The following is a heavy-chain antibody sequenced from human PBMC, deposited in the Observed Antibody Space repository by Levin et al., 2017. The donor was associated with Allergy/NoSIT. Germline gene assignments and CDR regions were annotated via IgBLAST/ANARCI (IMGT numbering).Heavy chain of an antibody. CDR3: ARDVTGTGWFGGGVDAFDI. Sequence: GSLRLSCTVSGGSISSYYWSWIRQPPGKGLEWIGYIYYSGSTNYNPSLKSRVTISVDTSKNQFSLKLSSVTAADTAVYYCARDVTGTGWFGGGVDAFDIWGQGTMVTVSS. J-gene: IGHJ3*02. CDR2: IYYSGST. V-gene: IGHV4-59*01. CDR1: GGSISSYY. D-gene: IGHD3-10*01.